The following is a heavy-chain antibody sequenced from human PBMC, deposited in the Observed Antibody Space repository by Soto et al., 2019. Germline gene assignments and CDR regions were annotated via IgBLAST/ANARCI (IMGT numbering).Heavy chain of an antibody. CDR2: FDPEDGET. D-gene: IGHD2-2*01. J-gene: IGHJ3*02. CDR1: GYTLTELS. CDR3: ARAGVVCSSTSCQLDDAFDI. V-gene: IGHV1-24*01. Sequence: ASVKVSCKVSGYTLTELSMHWVRQAPGKGLEWMGGFDPEDGETIYAQKFQGRVTMTEDTSTDTAYMELSSLRSEDTAVYYCARAGVVCSSTSCQLDDAFDIWGQGTMVTVSS.